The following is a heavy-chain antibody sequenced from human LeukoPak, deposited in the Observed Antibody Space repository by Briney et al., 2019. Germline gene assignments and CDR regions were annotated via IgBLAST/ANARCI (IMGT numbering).Heavy chain of an antibody. V-gene: IGHV3-23*01. D-gene: IGHD6-19*01. CDR1: GFTFSSYA. CDR3: ARDPSSGWYLKGWFDP. Sequence: GGSLRLSCAASGFTFSSYAMSWVRQAPGKGLEWVSAISGSGGSTYYADSVKGRFTISRDNSKNSLYLQMNSLRAEDTAVYYCARDPSSGWYLKGWFDPWGQGTLVTVSS. J-gene: IGHJ5*02. CDR2: ISGSGGST.